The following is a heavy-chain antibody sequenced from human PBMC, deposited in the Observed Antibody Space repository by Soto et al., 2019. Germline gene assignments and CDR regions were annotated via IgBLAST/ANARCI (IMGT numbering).Heavy chain of an antibody. J-gene: IGHJ3*02. V-gene: IGHV1-69*01. CDR2: AIRVYGFT. D-gene: IGHD1-26*01. Sequence: QVQLVQSGAEVKKPGTSVKVSCEVSGGTFSNYAITWVRQAPGQGLEWLGGAIRVYGFTNYAQKLQGRVTITAGESATTTFMGLSSLRSDDTAVYYCARRGVANSRDAFDIWGQGTLVTVS. CDR3: ARRGVANSRDAFDI. CDR1: GGTFSNYA.